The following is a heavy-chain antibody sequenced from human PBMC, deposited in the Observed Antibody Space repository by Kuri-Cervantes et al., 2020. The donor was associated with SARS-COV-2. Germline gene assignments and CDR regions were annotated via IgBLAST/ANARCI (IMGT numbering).Heavy chain of an antibody. CDR2: INHSGST. D-gene: IGHD3-16*01. CDR1: GGSFSAYY. V-gene: IGHV4-34*01. CDR3: AGSPGGVFDC. Sequence: SQTLSLTCAVYGGSFSAYYWSWIRQPPGKGLELIGEINHSGSTNYNPSLKSRVTISVDTSKHQLSLKLSSVTAADTAVYYCAGSPGGVFDCWGQGTLVTVSS. J-gene: IGHJ4*02.